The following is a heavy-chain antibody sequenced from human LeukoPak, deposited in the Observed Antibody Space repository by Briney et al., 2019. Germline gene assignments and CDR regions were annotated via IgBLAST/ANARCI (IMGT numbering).Heavy chain of an antibody. J-gene: IGHJ5*02. D-gene: IGHD3-10*01. CDR3: ARWWRFGESTFDMAVDP. Sequence: SETLSLTCTVSGYSISSGYYWGWIRQPPGKGLEWIGYIYYSGSTNYNPSLKSRVTISVDTSKNQFSLKLSSVTAADTAVYYCARWWRFGESTFDMAVDPWGQGTLVTVSS. V-gene: IGHV4-61*01. CDR2: IYYSGST. CDR1: GYSISSGYY.